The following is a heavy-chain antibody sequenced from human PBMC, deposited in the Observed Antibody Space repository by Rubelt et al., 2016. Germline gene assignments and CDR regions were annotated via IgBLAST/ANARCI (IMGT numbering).Heavy chain of an antibody. V-gene: IGHV7-4-1*02. Sequence: QVQLVQSGAEVKKPGASVKVSCKASGYTFTIYAMEWVRQAPGQGLEYMGWINTNTGNPTYAQGFTGRFVFSLDTSVSTAYLQISSRKAEDTAMYYCARRRRRGDVRWIDPWGQGTLVTVSS. J-gene: IGHJ5*02. CDR2: INTNTGNP. D-gene: IGHD6-6*01. CDR3: ARRRRRGDVRWIDP. CDR1: GYTFTIYA.